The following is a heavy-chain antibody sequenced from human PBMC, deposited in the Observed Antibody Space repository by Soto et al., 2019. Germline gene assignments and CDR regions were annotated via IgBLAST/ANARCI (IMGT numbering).Heavy chain of an antibody. J-gene: IGHJ4*02. V-gene: IGHV1-69*13. CDR1: GGTFSSYA. Sequence: ASVKVSCKASGGTFSSYAISWVRQAPGQGLEWMGGIIPIFGTANYAQKFQGRVTITADESTSTAYMELSSLRSEDTAVYYCARKGPSGTQPLDYWGQGTLVTVSS. D-gene: IGHD3-10*01. CDR3: ARKGPSGTQPLDY. CDR2: IIPIFGTA.